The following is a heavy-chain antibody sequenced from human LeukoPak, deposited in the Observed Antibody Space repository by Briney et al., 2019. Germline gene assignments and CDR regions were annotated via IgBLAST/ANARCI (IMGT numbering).Heavy chain of an antibody. Sequence: PSETLSLTCTVSGGSISSFYWSWIRQPAGKGLEWIGRPYTTGSTNYNPSLNSRVTMSVDTSKNQFSLKLSSVTAADTAVYYCASRNDYGDYYWGQGTLVTVSS. CDR1: GGSISSFY. J-gene: IGHJ4*02. CDR2: PYTTGST. V-gene: IGHV4-4*07. D-gene: IGHD4-17*01. CDR3: ASRNDYGDYY.